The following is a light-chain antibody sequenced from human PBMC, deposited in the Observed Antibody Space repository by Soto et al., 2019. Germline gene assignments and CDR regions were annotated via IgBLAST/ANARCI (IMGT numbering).Light chain of an antibody. CDR1: QSISSY. Sequence: DIQMTQSPSSLYASLGDRVTITCRASQSISSYLNWYQQKPGKAPKLLIYAATSLQGGVPSRFSGSGSGTDFTLTISSLQREDCAIYYCQQSSSTVLTFGGGTKVEIK. J-gene: IGKJ4*01. CDR2: AAT. V-gene: IGKV1-39*01. CDR3: QQSSSTVLT.